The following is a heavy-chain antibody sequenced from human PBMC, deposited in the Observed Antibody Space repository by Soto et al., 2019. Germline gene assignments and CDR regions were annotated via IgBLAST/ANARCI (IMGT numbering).Heavy chain of an antibody. V-gene: IGHV3-11*05. Sequence: QVQLVESGGGLVKPGGSLRLSCAASGFTFSDYYMSWIRQAPGKGLEWVSYISSSSSYTNYADSVKGRFTISRDNAKNSLYRQMNSLRAEDTAVYYCARSAYGSGSYYNAYWGQGTLVTVSS. CDR1: GFTFSDYY. D-gene: IGHD3-10*01. CDR3: ARSAYGSGSYYNAY. J-gene: IGHJ4*02. CDR2: ISSSSSYT.